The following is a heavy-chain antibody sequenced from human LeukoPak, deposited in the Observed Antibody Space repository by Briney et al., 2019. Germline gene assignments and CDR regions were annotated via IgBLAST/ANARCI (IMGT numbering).Heavy chain of an antibody. CDR1: GFTFSSYA. V-gene: IGHV3-30*04. CDR3: ARDGSLTGDASHFDL. D-gene: IGHD7-27*01. CDR2: ISYDGSNK. Sequence: PGRSLRLSCAASGFTFSSYAMHWVRQAPGKGLEWVAVISYDGSNKYYADSVKGRFTISRDNSKNTLYLQMNSLRAEDTAVYYCARDGSLTGDASHFDLWGRGTLVTVSS. J-gene: IGHJ2*01.